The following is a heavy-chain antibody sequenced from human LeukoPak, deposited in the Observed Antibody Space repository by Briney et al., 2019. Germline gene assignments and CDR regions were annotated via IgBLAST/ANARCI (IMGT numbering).Heavy chain of an antibody. CDR3: AKEGYYDSSGYYDTFFDY. V-gene: IGHV3-23*01. J-gene: IGHJ4*02. Sequence: GGSLRLSCAASGFTFSTYGMHWVRQAPGKGLEWVSAISGSGGSTYYADSVKGRFTISRDNSKNTLYLQMNSLRAEDTAVYYCAKEGYYDSSGYYDTFFDYWGQGTLVTVSS. CDR2: ISGSGGST. D-gene: IGHD3-22*01. CDR1: GFTFSTYG.